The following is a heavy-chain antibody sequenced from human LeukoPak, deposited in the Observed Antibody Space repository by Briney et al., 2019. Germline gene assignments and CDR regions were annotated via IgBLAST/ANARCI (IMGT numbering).Heavy chain of an antibody. J-gene: IGHJ4*02. Sequence: SETLSLTCTVSGGSISSSSYYWGWIRQPPGKGLEWIGSIYYSGSTYYNPSLKSRVTISVDTSKNQFSLKLSSVTAADTAVYYCARVATVVTPDYFDYWGQGTLVSVSS. CDR2: IYYSGST. CDR1: GGSISSSSYY. V-gene: IGHV4-39*01. CDR3: ARVATVVTPDYFDY. D-gene: IGHD4-23*01.